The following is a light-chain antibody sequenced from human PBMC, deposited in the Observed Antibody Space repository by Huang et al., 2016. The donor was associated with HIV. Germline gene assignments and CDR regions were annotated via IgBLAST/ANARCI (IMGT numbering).Light chain of an antibody. J-gene: IGKJ2*01. CDR1: QGLLHSNGYNF. CDR2: LGS. Sequence: DIVMTQSPLSLPVTPGEPASISCRSSQGLLHSNGYNFLDVYLQKPGQSPQLLIYLGSNRASGVPDRFSGSGSGTYFTLKISRVEAEDVGVYYCMQALQTPYTFGQGTKLEIK. CDR3: MQALQTPYT. V-gene: IGKV2-28*01.